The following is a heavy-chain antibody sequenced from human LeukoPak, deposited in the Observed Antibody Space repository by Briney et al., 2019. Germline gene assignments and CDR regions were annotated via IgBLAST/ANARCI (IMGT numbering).Heavy chain of an antibody. Sequence: ASVRASCKASGYTFTSHYMHWVRQAPGQGLEWMGTINPSGGSTSYAQKFQGRVTMNRDMSTSTLYMELNSLRSEDTAMYYCTTDLGGGGIVTLDYWGQGTLVTVSS. CDR2: INPSGGST. V-gene: IGHV1-46*01. D-gene: IGHD3-16*01. CDR3: TTDLGGGGIVTLDY. J-gene: IGHJ4*02. CDR1: GYTFTSHY.